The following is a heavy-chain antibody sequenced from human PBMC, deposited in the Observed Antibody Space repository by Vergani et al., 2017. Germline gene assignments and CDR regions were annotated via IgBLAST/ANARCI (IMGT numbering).Heavy chain of an antibody. Sequence: EGQLVESGGGLVKPGGSLRLSCAASEFTFSDVWMSWVREAPGKGLEWVARIKSNADGGSADYAASVKGRFIISRDDSKNFLYLQMNSLKIEDTALYFCTAENEGAFYYSYYHMGVWGKGTTVTVSS. CDR2: IKSNADGGSA. V-gene: IGHV3-15*01. J-gene: IGHJ6*03. CDR3: TAENEGAFYYSYYHMGV. D-gene: IGHD4/OR15-4a*01. CDR1: EFTFSDVW.